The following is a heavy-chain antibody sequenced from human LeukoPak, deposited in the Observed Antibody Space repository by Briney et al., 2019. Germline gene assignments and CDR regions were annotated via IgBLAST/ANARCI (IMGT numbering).Heavy chain of an antibody. J-gene: IGHJ4*02. CDR2: IYYSGST. Sequence: PSQTLSLTCTVSGGSISSGDYYWSWIRQPPGKGLEWIGYIYYSGSTYYNPSLKSRVTISVDTSKNQFSLKLSSVTAADTAVYYCARSRITMVRGVIIRGNFDYWGQGTLVTVSS. D-gene: IGHD3-10*01. CDR3: ARSRITMVRGVIIRGNFDY. V-gene: IGHV4-30-4*08. CDR1: GGSISSGDYY.